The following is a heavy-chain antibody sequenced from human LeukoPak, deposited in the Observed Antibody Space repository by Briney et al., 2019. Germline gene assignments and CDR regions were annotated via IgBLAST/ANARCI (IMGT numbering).Heavy chain of an antibody. D-gene: IGHD6-19*01. J-gene: IGHJ4*02. Sequence: PSETLSLTCAVYGGSFSGYYWSWIRQPPGKGLEWIGEINHSGSTNYNPSLKSRVTISVDTSKNQFSLKLSSVTAADTAVYYCARLMHHSSGWPFDYWGQGTLVTVSS. CDR3: ARLMHHSSGWPFDY. V-gene: IGHV4-34*01. CDR1: GGSFSGYY. CDR2: INHSGST.